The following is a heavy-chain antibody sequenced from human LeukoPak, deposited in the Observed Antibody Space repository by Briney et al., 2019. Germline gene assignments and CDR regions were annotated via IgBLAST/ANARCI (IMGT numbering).Heavy chain of an antibody. V-gene: IGHV4-59*01. J-gene: IGHJ4*02. CDR2: IYYSGST. Sequence: SETLSLTCTVSGGSISSYYWSWIRQPPGKGLEWIGYIYYSGSTNYNPSLKSRVTISVDTSKNQFSLKLSSVTAADTAVYYCAGGGYYDSSGYYNYWGQGTLVTVSS. CDR1: GGSISSYY. D-gene: IGHD3-22*01. CDR3: AGGGYYDSSGYYNY.